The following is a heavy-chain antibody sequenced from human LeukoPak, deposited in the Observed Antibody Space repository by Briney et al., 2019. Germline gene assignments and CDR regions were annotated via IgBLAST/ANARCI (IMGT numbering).Heavy chain of an antibody. CDR1: GFTFSSYA. CDR3: ARESSYGPYYFDY. CDR2: ISYDGSNK. J-gene: IGHJ4*02. D-gene: IGHD5-18*01. V-gene: IGHV3-30-3*01. Sequence: PGRSLRLSCAASGFTFSSYAMHWVRQAPGKGLEWVAVISYDGSNKYYADSVKGRFTISRDNSKNTLYLQMNSLRAEDTAVYYCARESSYGPYYFDYWGQGTLVTVSS.